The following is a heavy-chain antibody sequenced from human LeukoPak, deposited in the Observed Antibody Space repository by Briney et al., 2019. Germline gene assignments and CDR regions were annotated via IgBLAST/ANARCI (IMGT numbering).Heavy chain of an antibody. CDR1: GFTVSSNY. CDR2: ICSGGST. V-gene: IGHV3-53*01. J-gene: IGHJ4*02. CDR3: ARSFPGHGDTFDY. Sequence: PGGSLRLSCAASGFTVSSNYINWVRQAPGKGLEWVSVICSGGSTSYADSVKGRFTISRDTSKNTVYLQMNGLRAEDTAVYYCARSFPGHGDTFDYWGLGTLVTVSS. D-gene: IGHD4-17*01.